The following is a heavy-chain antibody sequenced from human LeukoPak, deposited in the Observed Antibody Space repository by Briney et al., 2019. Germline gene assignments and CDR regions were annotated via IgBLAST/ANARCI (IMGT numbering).Heavy chain of an antibody. J-gene: IGHJ4*02. Sequence: PGRSLRLSCTASGVTLSNYAMHWVRRPPGRGLEWVAVISFDGTNKYYGDSVEGRFSVSRDNSKNTLYLQMNSLRPDDRAMYYCATDYGDYEPIDYWGQGTLVTVSS. CDR2: ISFDGTNK. CDR1: GVTLSNYA. D-gene: IGHD4-17*01. V-gene: IGHV3-30*04. CDR3: ATDYGDYEPIDY.